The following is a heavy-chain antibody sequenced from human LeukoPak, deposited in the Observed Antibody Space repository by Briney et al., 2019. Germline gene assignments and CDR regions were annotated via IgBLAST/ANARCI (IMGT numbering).Heavy chain of an antibody. Sequence: GGSLRLSCAASGFTFSSYAMSWVRQAPGKGLEWVSAISGSGGSTYYADSVKGRFTISRDNSKNTLYLQMNSLRAEDTAVHYCAKVRDDYGDYYFDYWGQGTLVTVSS. CDR1: GFTFSSYA. V-gene: IGHV3-23*01. J-gene: IGHJ4*02. D-gene: IGHD4-17*01. CDR2: ISGSGGST. CDR3: AKVRDDYGDYYFDY.